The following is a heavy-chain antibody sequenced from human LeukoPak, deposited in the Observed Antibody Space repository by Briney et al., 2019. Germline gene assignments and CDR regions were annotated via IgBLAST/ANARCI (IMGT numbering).Heavy chain of an antibody. CDR2: ISGSGGST. D-gene: IGHD2-21*01. J-gene: IGHJ4*02. CDR1: GITLSNYG. V-gene: IGHV3-23*01. CDR3: AKRGVVIRVILVGFHREAYYFDS. Sequence: GVSLRLSCAVSGITLSNYGMSWVRQAPGKGLEWVAGISGSGGSTNYADSVKGRFTISRDNPTNTLFLQMNSLRAEDTAVYFCAKRGVVIRVILVGFHREAYYFDSWGQGALVTVSS.